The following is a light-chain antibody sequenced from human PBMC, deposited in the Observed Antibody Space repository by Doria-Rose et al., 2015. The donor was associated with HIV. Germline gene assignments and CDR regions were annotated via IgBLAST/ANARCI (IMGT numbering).Light chain of an antibody. CDR2: WAS. V-gene: IGKV4-1*01. J-gene: IGKJ3*01. CDR1: QSLLYTSKNY. Sequence: DIRMTQSPESLGMSLGERAALNCKSNQSLLYTSKNYLAWYQQKPGQPPTLLIYWASTRQSGVPARFSGCGSGTDFTLTISSLEAEDVAVYYCQQYYDTPSFGPGTTVDIK. CDR3: QQYYDTPS.